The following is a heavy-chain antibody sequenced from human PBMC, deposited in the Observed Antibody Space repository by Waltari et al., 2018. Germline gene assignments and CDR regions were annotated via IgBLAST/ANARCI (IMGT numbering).Heavy chain of an antibody. CDR3: VISTRFDP. V-gene: IGHV3-30*03. D-gene: IGHD3-3*02. J-gene: IGHJ5*02. Sequence: VQVVESGGGVVQPGKSLRLSCVGSGYNFSSVGIHWVRQTPVKGLEWIALISDDGSDLYYADSVKGRFTISRDISQNTVYLQMNSLRTEDTAIYYCVISTRFDPWGQGTLVSVSS. CDR1: GYNFSSVG. CDR2: ISDDGSDL.